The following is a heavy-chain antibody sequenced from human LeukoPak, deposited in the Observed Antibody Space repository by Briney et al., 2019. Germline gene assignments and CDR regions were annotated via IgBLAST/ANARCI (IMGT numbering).Heavy chain of an antibody. CDR2: INPSGGST. Sequence: ASVKVSCKASGYTFSSYYIYWVRQAPGQGLEWMGIINPSGGSTSYAQKFQGRVTMTRDTSTSTVYMQLSSLRSEDTAVYYRAAGAAAGTGGNYWGQGTLVTVSS. CDR1: GYTFSSYY. J-gene: IGHJ4*02. V-gene: IGHV1-46*01. D-gene: IGHD6-13*01. CDR3: AAGAAAGTGGNY.